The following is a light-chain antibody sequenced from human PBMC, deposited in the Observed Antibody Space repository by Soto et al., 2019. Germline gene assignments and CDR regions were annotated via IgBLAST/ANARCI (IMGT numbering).Light chain of an antibody. J-gene: IGKJ5*01. Sequence: DIQMTQSPSSLSASVGDRVTITCQASQDISNYLNWYQQKPGKAPQALIYDASSLKSGVPSRLSGNGSGTEFTLTISSLQPDDFATYYCQQYNTYSTFGQGTRLEIK. CDR2: DAS. V-gene: IGKV1-16*01. CDR1: QDISNY. CDR3: QQYNTYST.